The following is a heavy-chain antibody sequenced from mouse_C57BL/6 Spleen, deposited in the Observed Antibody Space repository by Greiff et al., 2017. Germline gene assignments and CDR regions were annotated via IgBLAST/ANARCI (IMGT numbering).Heavy chain of an antibody. CDR3: ARNWDRVFDY. V-gene: IGHV1-59*01. CDR2: IDPSDSYT. J-gene: IGHJ2*01. Sequence: QVQLQQPGAELVRPGTSVKLSCKASGYTFTSYWMHWVKQRPGQGLEWIGVIDPSDSYTNYNQKFKGKATLTVDTSSSTAYMQLSSLTSEDSAVYYCARNWDRVFDYWGQGTTLTVSS. CDR1: GYTFTSYW. D-gene: IGHD4-1*01.